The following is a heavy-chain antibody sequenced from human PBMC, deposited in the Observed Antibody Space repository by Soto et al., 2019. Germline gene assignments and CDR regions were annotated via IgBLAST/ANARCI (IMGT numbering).Heavy chain of an antibody. CDR1: GDSFSSNSAG. CDR3: ARGEQYSGRISDY. Sequence: SQTLSLTCALTGDSFSSNSAGWSWVRQSPSRGLEWLGRTYYRSKWYYEYAVSVRGRITINPDTSKNQYSLQLNSVTPEDTAVYFCARGEQYSGRISDYWGQGPLVTVSS. D-gene: IGHD1-26*01. J-gene: IGHJ4*03. CDR2: TYYRSKWYY. V-gene: IGHV6-1*01.